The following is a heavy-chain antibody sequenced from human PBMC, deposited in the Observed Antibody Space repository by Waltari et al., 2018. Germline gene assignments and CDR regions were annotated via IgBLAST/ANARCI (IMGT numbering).Heavy chain of an antibody. V-gene: IGHV4-34*01. CDR3: ARGRSLITIFGVVIIPFDY. Sequence: QVQLQQWGAGLLKPSETLSLTCAVYGGSFSGYYWSWIRQPPGKGLEWIGEINHSGSTNYNPSLKSRVTISVDTSKNQFSLKLSSVTAADTAVYYCARGRSLITIFGVVIIPFDYWGQGTLVTVSS. CDR1: GGSFSGYY. D-gene: IGHD3-3*01. J-gene: IGHJ4*02. CDR2: INHSGST.